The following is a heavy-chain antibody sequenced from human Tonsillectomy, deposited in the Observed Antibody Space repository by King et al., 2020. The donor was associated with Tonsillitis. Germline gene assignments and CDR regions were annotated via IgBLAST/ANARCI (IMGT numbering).Heavy chain of an antibody. CDR2: ISSGGTST. V-gene: IGHV3-64D*06. D-gene: IGHD3-10*01. Sequence: DVQLVESGGCLVQPGGFVRLSWSASGLTLSTYYMMWGRQAPGMGLEFISAISSGGTSTFQLDFVKGRFTISRDSSRNTLVLQMVSLTSEDTVMYYCVKGNYYGSGKYYFDYWGQGTLVTVSS. CDR3: VKGNYYGSGKYYFDY. CDR1: GLTLSTYY. J-gene: IGHJ4*02.